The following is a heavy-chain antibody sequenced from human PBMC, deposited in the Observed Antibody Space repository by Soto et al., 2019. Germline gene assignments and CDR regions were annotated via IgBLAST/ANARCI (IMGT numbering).Heavy chain of an antibody. J-gene: IGHJ4*02. D-gene: IGHD2-15*01. CDR3: TCSRIRPFDY. CDR2: INSDGSST. CDR1: GFTFSSYW. V-gene: IGHV3-74*01. Sequence: GGSLRLSCAASGFTFSSYWMHWVRQAPGKGLVWVSRINSDGSSTTYADSVKGRFTISRDNAKNTLYLQMNSLRAEDTAVYYWTCSRIRPFDYWGQGTLVTVSS.